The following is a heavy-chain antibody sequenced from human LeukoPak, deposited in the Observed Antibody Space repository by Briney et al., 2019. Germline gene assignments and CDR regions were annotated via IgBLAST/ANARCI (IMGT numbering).Heavy chain of an antibody. D-gene: IGHD2-15*01. CDR3: AKDRNPYCSGGSCYLAGWFDP. Sequence: GGSLRLSCAASGFTFSTYWMSWVRQAPGKGLEWVANLNQHGSEIYYVDSVKGRFTISRDNSKNTLYLQMNSLRAEDTAVYYCAKDRNPYCSGGSCYLAGWFDPWGQGTLVTVSS. V-gene: IGHV3-7*01. CDR1: GFTFSTYW. J-gene: IGHJ5*02. CDR2: LNQHGSEI.